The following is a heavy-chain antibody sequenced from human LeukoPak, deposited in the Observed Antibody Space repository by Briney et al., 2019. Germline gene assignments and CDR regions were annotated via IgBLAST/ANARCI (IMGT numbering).Heavy chain of an antibody. CDR1: GFTFSSYA. V-gene: IGHV3-23*01. CDR3: AKTDIVVVVAPYYMDV. CDR2: ISGSGGST. D-gene: IGHD2-15*01. J-gene: IGHJ6*03. Sequence: GGSLRLSCAASGFTFSSYAMSWVRQAPGKGLEWVSAISGSGGSTYYADSVKGRFTISRDNSKNTLYLQMNSLRAEDTAVYYCAKTDIVVVVAPYYMDVWGKGTTVTVSS.